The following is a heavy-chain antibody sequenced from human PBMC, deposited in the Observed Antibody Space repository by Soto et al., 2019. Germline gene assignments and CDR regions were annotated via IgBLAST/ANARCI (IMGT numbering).Heavy chain of an antibody. CDR2: IIPIFGTA. CDR1: GGTFSSYA. V-gene: IGHV1-69*13. Sequence: SVKVSCKASGGTFSSYAISWVRQAPGQGLEWMGGIIPIFGTANYAQKFQGRVTITADESTSTAYMELSSLRSEDTAVYYCASCPQNCITSSPGCLFFDYWGQGTLVTVSS. D-gene: IGHD3-10*01. J-gene: IGHJ4*02. CDR3: ASCPQNCITSSPGCLFFDY.